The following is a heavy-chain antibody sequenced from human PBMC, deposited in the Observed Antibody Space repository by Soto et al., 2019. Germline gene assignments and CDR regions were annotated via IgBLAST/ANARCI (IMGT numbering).Heavy chain of an antibody. Sequence: ASVKVSCKASGYTFTNYGISWVRQAPGQGLEWMGWSSTYNRNTIYAQKFQARVTMTTEKATKTAYMELKNLRSDDTALYYCAIYRTYYDSRGLPAFCGQGSLVPVSS. CDR2: SSTYNRNT. V-gene: IGHV1-18*01. D-gene: IGHD3-22*01. CDR3: AIYRTYYDSRGLPAF. CDR1: GYTFTNYG. J-gene: IGHJ1*01.